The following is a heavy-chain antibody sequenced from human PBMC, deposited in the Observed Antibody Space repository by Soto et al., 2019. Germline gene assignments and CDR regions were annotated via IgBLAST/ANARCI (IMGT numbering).Heavy chain of an antibody. CDR2: IWSDGSDQ. Sequence: QVELVESGGGVVQPGKSLRLSCVASGFSIRTYGMHWVRQAPGKGLEWVAVIWSDGSDQLYADSMKGRPTISRDNAKNTLYLQVNSLRADDTAAYFCATEPRMSSRGRGSMDVWGHGTTVIVSS. CDR1: GFSIRTYG. J-gene: IGHJ6*02. CDR3: ATEPRMSSRGRGSMDV. V-gene: IGHV3-33*01. D-gene: IGHD3-10*01.